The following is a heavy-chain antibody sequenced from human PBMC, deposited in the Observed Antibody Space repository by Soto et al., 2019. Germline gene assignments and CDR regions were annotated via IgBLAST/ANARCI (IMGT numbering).Heavy chain of an antibody. Sequence: PSETLSLTCAVYGGSFSGYYWSWIRQPPGKGLEWIGEINHSGSTNYNPSLKSRVTISVDTSKNQFSLKLSSVTAADTAVYYCARGGSRDDPFGRELFSFDCWGQGTVVTVAS. CDR1: GGSFSGYY. CDR2: INHSGST. J-gene: IGHJ4*02. V-gene: IGHV4-34*01. CDR3: ARGGSRDDPFGRELFSFDC. D-gene: IGHD3-10*01.